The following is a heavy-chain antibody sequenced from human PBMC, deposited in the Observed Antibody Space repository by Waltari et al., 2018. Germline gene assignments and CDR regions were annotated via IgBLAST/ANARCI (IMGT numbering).Heavy chain of an antibody. J-gene: IGHJ3*02. CDR2: IYYSGST. CDR3: ASRLYYYDSSGYPKDAFDI. Sequence: QLQLQESGPGLVKPSETLSLTCTVSGGSISSSSYYWGWIRQPPGKGLEWIGSIYYSGSTSSNPSLKDRVTISVDTSKNQFSLKLSSVTAADTAVYYCASRLYYYDSSGYPKDAFDIWGQGTMVTVSS. CDR1: GGSISSSSYY. D-gene: IGHD3-22*01. V-gene: IGHV4-39*01.